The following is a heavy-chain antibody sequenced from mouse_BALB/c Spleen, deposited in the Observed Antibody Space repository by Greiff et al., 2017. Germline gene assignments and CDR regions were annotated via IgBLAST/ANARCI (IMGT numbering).Heavy chain of an antibody. J-gene: IGHJ1*01. CDR3: ASAYYRYDGYFDV. CDR1: GFTFSSFG. Sequence: EVQVVESGGGLVQPGGSRKLSCAASGFTFSSFGMHWVRQAPEKGLEWVAYISSGSSTIYYADTVKGRFTISRDNPKNTLFLQMTSLRSEDTAMYYCASAYYRYDGYFDVWGAGTTVTVSS. D-gene: IGHD2-14*01. V-gene: IGHV5-17*02. CDR2: ISSGSSTI.